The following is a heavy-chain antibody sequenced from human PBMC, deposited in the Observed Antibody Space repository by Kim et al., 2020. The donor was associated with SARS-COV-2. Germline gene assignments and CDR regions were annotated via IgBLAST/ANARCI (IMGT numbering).Heavy chain of an antibody. CDR2: IYYSGST. V-gene: IGHV4-39*01. CDR1: GGSISSSSYY. D-gene: IGHD3-3*01. CDR3: ARHLDRRGFLEWLLLYWFDP. Sequence: SETLSLTCTVSGGSISSSSYYWGWIRQPPGKGLEWIGSIYYSGSTYYNPSLKSRVTISVDTSKNQFSLKLSSVTAADTAVYYCARHLDRRGFLEWLLLYWFDPWGQGTLVTVSS. J-gene: IGHJ5*02.